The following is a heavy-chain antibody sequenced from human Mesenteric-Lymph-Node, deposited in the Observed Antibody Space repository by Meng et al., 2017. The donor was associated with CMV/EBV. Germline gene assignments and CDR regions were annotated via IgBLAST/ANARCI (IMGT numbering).Heavy chain of an antibody. Sequence: CRASGGTLGSNAISWVRQAPEQGLEWMGGIIPVYGTVNYPQKYRDRVTITTDESTNTAYMELSSLRSEDTAIYYCATPSRDVGRFDYWGQGTLVTVSS. V-gene: IGHV1-69*05. CDR2: IIPVYGTV. D-gene: IGHD1-26*01. CDR1: GGTLGSNA. J-gene: IGHJ4*02. CDR3: ATPSRDVGRFDY.